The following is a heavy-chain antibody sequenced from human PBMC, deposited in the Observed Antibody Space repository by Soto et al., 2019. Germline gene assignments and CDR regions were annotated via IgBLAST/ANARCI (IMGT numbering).Heavy chain of an antibody. CDR1: GYTFTNYY. CDR3: ARRLAGGFDY. CDR2: INPGGGST. Sequence: QVQLVQSGAEVKKPGASVKVSCKASGYTFTNYYLHWVRQAPGQGLEWMGIINPGGGSTSYAQKFQGRVTVTEDTSTSTVYMELSSVKPEDTALYYCARRLAGGFDYWGQGTLVTVSS. V-gene: IGHV1-46*03. D-gene: IGHD3-3*02. J-gene: IGHJ4*02.